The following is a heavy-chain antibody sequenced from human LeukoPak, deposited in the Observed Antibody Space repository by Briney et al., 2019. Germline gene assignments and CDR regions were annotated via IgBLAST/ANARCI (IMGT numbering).Heavy chain of an antibody. CDR3: AKGLGGIYPHSRVCDI. Sequence: GWSLRLLCVGSGFTFRSYAMNWVRQAPGRGLGWVSVINDRGDNSIYADSVKGRFTISRDNSRNTLYLQMNSLRDEDAAVYHCAKGLGGIYPHSRVCDIWGQEPNHTVSS. V-gene: IGHV3-23*01. CDR1: GFTFRSYA. J-gene: IGHJ3*02. D-gene: IGHD3-16*01. CDR2: INDRGDNS.